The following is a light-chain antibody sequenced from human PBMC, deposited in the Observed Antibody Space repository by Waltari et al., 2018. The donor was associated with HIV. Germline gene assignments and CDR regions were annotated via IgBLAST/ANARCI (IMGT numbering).Light chain of an antibody. CDR2: AAS. Sequence: DIQMTQSPSSLSASVGARVTITCRASQSISSYLNWYQQKPGKAPKLLIYAASSLQSGFPSRFSGSGSGTDFTLTISSLQPEDFATYYCQQSYSTPRTFGQGTKVEIK. J-gene: IGKJ1*01. CDR1: QSISSY. V-gene: IGKV1-39*01. CDR3: QQSYSTPRT.